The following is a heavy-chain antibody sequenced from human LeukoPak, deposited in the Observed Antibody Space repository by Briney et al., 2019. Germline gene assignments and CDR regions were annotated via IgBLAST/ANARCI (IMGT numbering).Heavy chain of an antibody. CDR3: AKGMYYYDSSGYYLFDY. Sequence: PGGSLRLSCVASRFQFSSYAMSWVRQAPGKGLEWVSVISGSGGSTYYADSVKGRFTISRDNSKNTLYLQMSSLRAEDTAVYYCAKGMYYYDSSGYYLFDYWGQGTLVTVSS. D-gene: IGHD3-22*01. J-gene: IGHJ4*02. CDR2: ISGSGGST. V-gene: IGHV3-23*01. CDR1: RFQFSSYA.